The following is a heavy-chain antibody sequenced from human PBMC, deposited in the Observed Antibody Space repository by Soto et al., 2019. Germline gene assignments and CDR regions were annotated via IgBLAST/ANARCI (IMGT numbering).Heavy chain of an antibody. D-gene: IGHD2-15*01. CDR1: GGSFITYY. CDR3: ARGGYCSGGGCYSGAFDI. Sequence: SETLSLTCAVYGGSFITYYWSWIRQSPGKGLEWIGEIDHSGSTNYNPSLKSRVTISVDTSKNQFSLKLSSVTAADTAVYYCARGGYCSGGGCYSGAFDIWGQGTMVTVSS. CDR2: IDHSGST. V-gene: IGHV4-34*01. J-gene: IGHJ3*02.